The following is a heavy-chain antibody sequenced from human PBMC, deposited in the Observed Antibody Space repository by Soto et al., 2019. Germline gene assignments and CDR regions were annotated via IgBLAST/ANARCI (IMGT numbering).Heavy chain of an antibody. V-gene: IGHV3-23*01. Sequence: GGSLRLSCAASAFTFSSYAMSCVRQAPGEGLKWVSSISGRGGSTYYADSVKGRFTIYRDNSKNTLYLQMNSLRAEDTGVYYCANDWQGSYGMDVWGQGTTVTVTS. CDR2: ISGRGGST. CDR1: AFTFSSYA. CDR3: ANDWQGSYGMDV. J-gene: IGHJ6*02.